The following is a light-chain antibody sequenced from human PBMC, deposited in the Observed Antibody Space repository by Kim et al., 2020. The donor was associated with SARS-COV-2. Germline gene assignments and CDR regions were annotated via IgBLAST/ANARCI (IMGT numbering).Light chain of an antibody. CDR2: GAS. Sequence: SPGEEATLPFRASQSGSSNCLAWYQQKPGQAPRRLIYGASSRAAGIPDRFSGSGSGTDFTLTISRLEPEDFAVYYCQQYGTSPLTFGGGTKVDIK. CDR3: QQYGTSPLT. CDR1: QSGSSNC. V-gene: IGKV3-20*01. J-gene: IGKJ4*01.